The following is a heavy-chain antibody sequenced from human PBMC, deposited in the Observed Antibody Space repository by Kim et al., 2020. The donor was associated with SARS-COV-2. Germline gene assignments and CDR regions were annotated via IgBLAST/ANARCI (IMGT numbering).Heavy chain of an antibody. CDR3: TRDQHCSGGTCYGLVWFDH. CDR1: GFTFGDHA. J-gene: IGHJ5*02. Sequence: GGSLRLSCTASGFTFGDHAMSWFRQAPGKGLEWVGFIRSKAYGGAPDYAASVNGRFSISRDDFKSIVYLEMNSLRSDDTAVDYCTRDQHCSGGTCYGLVWFDHWGQRTLVTASS. CDR2: IRSKAYGGAP. V-gene: IGHV3-49*03. D-gene: IGHD2-15*01.